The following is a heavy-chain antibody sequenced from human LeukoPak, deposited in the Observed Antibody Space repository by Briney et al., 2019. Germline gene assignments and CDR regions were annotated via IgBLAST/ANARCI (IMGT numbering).Heavy chain of an antibody. CDR1: GFTFSSYS. V-gene: IGHV3-48*02. D-gene: IGHD2-2*02. J-gene: IGHJ4*02. CDR3: ARAQIVVVPGAIERGNFDY. Sequence: GGSLRLSCAASGFTFSSYSMNWVRQAPGKGLEWVSYISSSSSTIYYADSVKGRFTISRDNAKNSLYLQMNSLRDEDTAVYYCARAQIVVVPGAIERGNFDYWGQGTLVTVSS. CDR2: ISSSSSTI.